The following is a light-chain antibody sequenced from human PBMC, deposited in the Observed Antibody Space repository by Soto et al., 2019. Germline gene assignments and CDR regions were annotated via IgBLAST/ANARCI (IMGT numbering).Light chain of an antibody. V-gene: IGLV2-8*01. J-gene: IGLJ1*01. CDR1: SSDVGGYNY. CDR2: EVS. CDR3: CSSVVSNYA. Sequence: QSVLTQPPSASGSPGQSVTISCTGTSSDVGGYNYVSWYQQYPGEAPKLMIYEVSKRPSGVPDRFSGSKSGNTASLTVSGLQAEDEADYYCCSSVVSNYAFGTGTKVT.